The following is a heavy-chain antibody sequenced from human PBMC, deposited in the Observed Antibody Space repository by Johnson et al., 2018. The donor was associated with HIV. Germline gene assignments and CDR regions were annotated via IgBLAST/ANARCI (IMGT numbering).Heavy chain of an antibody. Sequence: VQLVESGGGLVQPGGSLKLSCAASRSSFSTYWMAWVRQAPGKRLEWLTNIRQAGNEINYADSVKGRFTISSDHSKNTLFLQMNSLRAEDTAVYYCARACSGGSCYEEKSPDAFDIWGQGTMVTVSS. CDR1: RSSFSTYW. J-gene: IGHJ3*02. CDR3: ARACSGGSCYEEKSPDAFDI. D-gene: IGHD2-15*01. V-gene: IGHV3-7*02. CDR2: IRQAGNEI.